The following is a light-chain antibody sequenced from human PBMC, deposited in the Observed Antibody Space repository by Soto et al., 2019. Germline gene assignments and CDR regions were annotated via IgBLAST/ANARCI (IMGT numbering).Light chain of an antibody. CDR2: AAS. CDR1: QGIKND. V-gene: IGKV1-6*01. Sequence: AIQMTQSPSSLSASVGDRVTITCRASQGIKNDLGWYQQKPGKAPKLLIYAASSLHSGVPSRFSGSGSGTDFTLTSSSLQPDDFATYYCLQDYNYPLTFGQGTKVEIK. J-gene: IGKJ1*01. CDR3: LQDYNYPLT.